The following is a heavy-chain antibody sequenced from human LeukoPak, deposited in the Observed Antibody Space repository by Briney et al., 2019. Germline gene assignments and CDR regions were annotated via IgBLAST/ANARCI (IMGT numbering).Heavy chain of an antibody. J-gene: IGHJ4*02. D-gene: IGHD3-22*01. CDR1: GGSISSSSYY. CDR3: ARKAPYYSDGSGTLRTYYFDN. V-gene: IGHV4-39*07. CDR2: IYYSGST. Sequence: SETLSLTCTVSGGSISSSSYYWGWIRQPPGKGLEWIGSIYYSGSTYYNPSLKGRVTISVDTSKNQFSLTLSSVTAADTAVYYCARKAPYYSDGSGTLRTYYFDNWGQGTLVTVSS.